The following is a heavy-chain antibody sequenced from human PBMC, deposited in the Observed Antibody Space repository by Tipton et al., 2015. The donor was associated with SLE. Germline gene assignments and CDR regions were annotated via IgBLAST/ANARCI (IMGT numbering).Heavy chain of an antibody. CDR2: INHSGST. V-gene: IGHV4-34*01. J-gene: IGHJ4*02. CDR1: GGSISSSSYY. CDR3: ARGATSSGSTGGDY. Sequence: TLSVTCAVYGGSISSSSYYWSWIRQPPGKGLEWIGEINHSGSTNYNPSLKSRVTISVDTSKNQFSLKLSSVTAADTAVYYCARGATSSGSTGGDYWGQGTLVTVSS. D-gene: IGHD1-26*01.